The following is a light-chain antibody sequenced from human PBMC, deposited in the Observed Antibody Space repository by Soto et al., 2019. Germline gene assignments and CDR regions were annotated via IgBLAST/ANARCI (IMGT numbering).Light chain of an antibody. CDR3: QVWDSSSDPHAV. V-gene: IGLV3-21*02. CDR2: DDR. J-gene: IGLJ7*01. CDR1: DIRSKR. Sequence: SYELSQPPSVSVAPGQTARITGGGNDIRSKRVNWYRQKPCQVPVLVVYDDRDRPSGIPERVSDSNSGNTATLTISRVEAGDEADYYCQVWDSSSDPHAVVGGGTQLTVL.